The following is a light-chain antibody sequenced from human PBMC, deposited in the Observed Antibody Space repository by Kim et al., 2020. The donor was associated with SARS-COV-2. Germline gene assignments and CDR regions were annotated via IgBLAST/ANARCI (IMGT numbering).Light chain of an antibody. V-gene: IGKV3-20*01. CDR1: QIVTKDF. J-gene: IGKJ1*01. CDR2: DSS. CDR3: QQSSYSPRT. Sequence: CPGDRAPLSCRHSQIVTKDFLSWYQQKPGQAPRLLIYDSSYRATGTPDRFSGSGSGTDFTLTISRLEPEDFAVYDCQQSSYSPRTFGQGTKVDIK.